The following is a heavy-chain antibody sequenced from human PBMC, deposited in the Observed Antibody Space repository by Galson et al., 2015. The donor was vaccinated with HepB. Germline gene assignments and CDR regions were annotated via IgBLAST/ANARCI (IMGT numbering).Heavy chain of an antibody. V-gene: IGHV4-39*01. CDR1: GGSISNSSHY. D-gene: IGHD5/OR15-5a*01. Sequence: SETLSLTCIVSGGSISNSSHYWGWIRQPPGKGLEWIGNIYYGGSTYYNPSLKNRVEMSVDTSKNQFSVKLSSVTAADTAVYYCARSTTYSAGVDAWGQGTTVTVSS. J-gene: IGHJ6*02. CDR2: IYYGGST. CDR3: ARSTTYSAGVDA.